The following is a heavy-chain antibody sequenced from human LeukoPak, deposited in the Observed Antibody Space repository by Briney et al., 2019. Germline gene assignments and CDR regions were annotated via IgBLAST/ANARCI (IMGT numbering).Heavy chain of an antibody. CDR3: AKEGYDFWSTYSRTHFDY. D-gene: IGHD3-3*01. J-gene: IGHJ4*02. CDR1: GFTFSNYG. Sequence: PGGSLRLSCAASGFTFSNYGMNWVRQAPGKGLEWVSGISSSDGSTSYADSVRGRFTISRDTSKNILYLQMNSLRAEDTAVYYCAKEGYDFWSTYSRTHFDYWGQGILVTVSS. CDR2: ISSSDGST. V-gene: IGHV3-23*01.